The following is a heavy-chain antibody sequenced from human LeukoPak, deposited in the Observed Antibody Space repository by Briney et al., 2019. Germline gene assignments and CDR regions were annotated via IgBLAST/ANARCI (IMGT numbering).Heavy chain of an antibody. CDR2: IYYSGST. CDR3: ARDRSPEGYYDSSHWDYYHGMDV. J-gene: IGHJ6*02. Sequence: PSEILSLTCTVSGGSISNYYWSWIRQPPGKGLEWIGYIYYSGSTNYNPSLKSRVTISVDTSKNQFSLNLSSVTAADTAMYYCARDRSPEGYYDSSHWDYYHGMDVWGQGTTVTVSS. D-gene: IGHD3-22*01. CDR1: GGSISNYY. V-gene: IGHV4-59*01.